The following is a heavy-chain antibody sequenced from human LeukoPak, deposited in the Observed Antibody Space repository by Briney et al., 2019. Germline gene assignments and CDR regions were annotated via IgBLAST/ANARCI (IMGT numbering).Heavy chain of an antibody. V-gene: IGHV4-34*01. J-gene: IGHJ4*02. D-gene: IGHD6-6*01. CDR3: AREISPADSSSAFDY. CDR1: GGSLSGYY. CDR2: INHSGST. Sequence: SETLSLTCAVYGGSLSGYYWSWIHQPPGKGLEWIGEINHSGSTNYNPSLKSRVTISVDTSKNQFSLKLSSVTAADTAVYYCAREISPADSSSAFDYWGQGTLDTVSS.